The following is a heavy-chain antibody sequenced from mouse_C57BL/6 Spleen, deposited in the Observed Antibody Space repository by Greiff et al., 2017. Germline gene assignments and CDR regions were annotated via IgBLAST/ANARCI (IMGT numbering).Heavy chain of an antibody. V-gene: IGHV5-12*01. CDR2: ISNGGGST. J-gene: IGHJ1*03. Sequence: EVKLMESGGGLVQPGGSLKLSCAASGFTFSDYYMYWVRQTPEKRLEWVAYISNGGGSTYYPDTVKGRFTISRDNAKNTLYLQMSRLKSEDTAMYYCARHDYDGYFDVWGTGTTVTVSS. CDR3: ARHDYDGYFDV. D-gene: IGHD2-4*01. CDR1: GFTFSDYY.